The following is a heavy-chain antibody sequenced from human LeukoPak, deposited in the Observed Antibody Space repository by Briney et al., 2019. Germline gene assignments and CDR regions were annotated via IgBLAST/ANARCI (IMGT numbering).Heavy chain of an antibody. V-gene: IGHV4-31*03. D-gene: IGHD5-18*01. CDR3: ARVRADTAMVYWYFDL. J-gene: IGHJ2*01. Sequence: SETLSLTCTVSGGSISSGGYYWSWIRQHPGKGLEWIGYIYYSGSTYYNPSLKSRVTISVDTSKNQFSLKLSSVTAADTAVYYCARVRADTAMVYWYFDLWGRGTLVTVSS. CDR2: IYYSGST. CDR1: GGSISSGGYY.